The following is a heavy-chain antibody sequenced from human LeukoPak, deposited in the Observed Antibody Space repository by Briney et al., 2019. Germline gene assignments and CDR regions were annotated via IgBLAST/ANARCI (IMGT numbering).Heavy chain of an antibody. CDR1: GFTFGAYA. D-gene: IGHD3-22*01. Sequence: PGGSLRLSCAASGFTFGAYAMTWVRQAPGKGLEWVSGISGTGGSTYYADPVKGRLTISRDNSRNTLYLQMNSLRADDTAVYYCAKVRTSGYHRDALDVWGQGTLVTVSS. CDR2: ISGTGGST. J-gene: IGHJ3*01. CDR3: AKVRTSGYHRDALDV. V-gene: IGHV3-23*01.